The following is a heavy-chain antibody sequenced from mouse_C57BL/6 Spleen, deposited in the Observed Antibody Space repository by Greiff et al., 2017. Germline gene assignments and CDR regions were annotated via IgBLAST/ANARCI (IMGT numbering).Heavy chain of an antibody. J-gene: IGHJ2*01. CDR1: GYTFTSYW. CDR2: INPSNGGT. Sequence: QVQLQQPGTELVKPGASVKLSCKASGYTFTSYWMHWVKQRPGQGLEWIGNINPSNGGTNYNEKFKSKATLTVDKSSSTAYMQRSSLTSEDSAVYYGARGSAITTGGYYWGQGTTLTVSS. D-gene: IGHD1-1*01. V-gene: IGHV1-53*01. CDR3: ARGSAITTGGYY.